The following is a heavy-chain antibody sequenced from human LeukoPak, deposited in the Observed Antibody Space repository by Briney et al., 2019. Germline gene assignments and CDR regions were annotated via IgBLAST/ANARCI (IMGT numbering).Heavy chain of an antibody. CDR1: GFTFSSYA. CDR3: AKVSAIFGVVIGSGIDY. Sequence: GRSLRLSCAASGFTFSSYAMHWVRQAPGKGLEWVAVVSYDGSNKYYADSVKGRFTISRDNSKNTLYLQMNSLRAEDTAVYYCAKVSAIFGVVIGSGIDYWGQGTLVTVSS. V-gene: IGHV3-30-3*01. J-gene: IGHJ4*02. D-gene: IGHD3-3*01. CDR2: VSYDGSNK.